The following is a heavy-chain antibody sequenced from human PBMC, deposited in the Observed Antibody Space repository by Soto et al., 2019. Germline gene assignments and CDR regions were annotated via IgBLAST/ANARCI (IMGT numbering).Heavy chain of an antibody. J-gene: IGHJ5*02. D-gene: IGHD4-17*01. Sequence: QITLKESGPTLVKPTQTLTLTCTFSGFSLSTSGVGVGWIRQPPGKALEWLALIYWDDDKRYSPSLKSRLTITKDSSKVQVVLTMANRDPVDTAPYYCAQTPRSTVPLYNWFDPWGQGTLVTVSS. V-gene: IGHV2-5*02. CDR1: GFSLSTSGVG. CDR3: AQTPRSTVPLYNWFDP. CDR2: IYWDDDK.